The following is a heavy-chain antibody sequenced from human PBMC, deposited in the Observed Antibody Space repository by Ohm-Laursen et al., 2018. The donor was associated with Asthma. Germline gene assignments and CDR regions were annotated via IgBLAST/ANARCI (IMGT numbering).Heavy chain of an antibody. CDR3: ARDVMEWYLPAFDF. CDR2: ITSDGSWT. Sequence: SLRLSCAASGFTLSNFAMHWVRQAPGKGLEWVSIITSDGSWTSYADSVKGRFTVSRDDSKNTLYLQMNSLRPDDTAVYYCARDVMEWYLPAFDFWGQGTLVTVSS. J-gene: IGHJ4*02. V-gene: IGHV3-30-3*01. D-gene: IGHD3-3*01. CDR1: GFTLSNFA.